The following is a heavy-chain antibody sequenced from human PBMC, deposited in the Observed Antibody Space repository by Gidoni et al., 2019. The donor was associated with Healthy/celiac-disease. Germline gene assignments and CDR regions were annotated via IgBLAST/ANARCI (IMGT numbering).Heavy chain of an antibody. V-gene: IGHV1-58*02. CDR2: IVVGSGNT. Sequence: QMQLVQSGPEVKKPGTSVKVSCKASGVTFTSSAMQWVRQARGQRLEWIGWIVVGSGNTNDAQKFQERVTITRDMSTSTAYMELSSLRSEDTAVYYCAASPSGSFLEADYWGQGTLVTVSS. CDR1: GVTFTSSA. CDR3: AASPSGSFLEADY. J-gene: IGHJ4*02. D-gene: IGHD1-26*01.